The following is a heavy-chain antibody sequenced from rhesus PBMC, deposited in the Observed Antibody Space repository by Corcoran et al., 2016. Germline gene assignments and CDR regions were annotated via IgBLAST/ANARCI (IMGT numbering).Heavy chain of an antibody. CDR1: GASISSNY. Sequence: QVQLQESGPGLVKPSETLPLTCAVSGASISSNYWSWIRQPPGKGLEWIGYIYGVSGTNSNNPSTKSRVTISKDTSKNQFALKLSSVTAADTAVYYCASLGYYDLNPFDYWGQGVLVTVSS. CDR3: ASLGYYDLNPFDY. J-gene: IGHJ4*01. D-gene: IGHD3-9*01. CDR2: IYGVSGTN. V-gene: IGHV4-147*01.